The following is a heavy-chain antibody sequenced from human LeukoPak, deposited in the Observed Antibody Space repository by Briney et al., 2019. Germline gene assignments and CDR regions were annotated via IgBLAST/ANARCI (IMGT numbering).Heavy chain of an antibody. CDR1: GFTFSSYE. CDR3: ARTMAF. J-gene: IGHJ4*02. Sequence: GGSLRLSCTASGFTFSSYEMNWVRQAPGKGLEWVSDISSSGSPIYYADSVKGRFTVSRDNPKNSLYLQMSSLRAEDTAVYYCARTMAFWGQGTLVAVSS. D-gene: IGHD5-24*01. CDR2: ISSSGSPI. V-gene: IGHV3-48*03.